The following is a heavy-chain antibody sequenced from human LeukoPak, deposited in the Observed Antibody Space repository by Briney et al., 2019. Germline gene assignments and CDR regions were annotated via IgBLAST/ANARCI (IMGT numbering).Heavy chain of an antibody. D-gene: IGHD5-24*01. V-gene: IGHV4-34*01. CDR1: GGSFSGYY. CDR2: INHSGST. Sequence: TSETLSLTCAVYGGSFSGYYWSWIRQPPGKGLEWIGEINHSGSTNYNPSLKSRVTISVDTSKNQFSLKLSSVTAADTAVYYCARGDGYFHNFDYWGQGTLVTVSS. J-gene: IGHJ4*02. CDR3: ARGDGYFHNFDY.